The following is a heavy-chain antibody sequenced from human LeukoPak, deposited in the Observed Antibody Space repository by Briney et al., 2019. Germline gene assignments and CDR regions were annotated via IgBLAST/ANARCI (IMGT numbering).Heavy chain of an antibody. V-gene: IGHV4-39*07. CDR1: GDSVITPAYY. Sequence: PSETLSLTCAVTGDSVITPAYYWGWIRQPPGKGLEWIGSVYYTGVTLYDVYFQSRVTISVDTSKNQFSLKLSSVAAADTAVYYCARVHRHIVVVTAWYFDLWGRGTLVTVSS. J-gene: IGHJ2*01. D-gene: IGHD2-21*02. CDR3: ARVHRHIVVVTAWYFDL. CDR2: VYYTGVT.